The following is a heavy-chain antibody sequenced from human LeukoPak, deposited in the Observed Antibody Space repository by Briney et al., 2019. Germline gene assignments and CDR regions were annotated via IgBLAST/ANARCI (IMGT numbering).Heavy chain of an antibody. CDR1: GGSISSSSYY. V-gene: IGHV4-39*01. CDR2: INYSGST. J-gene: IGHJ5*02. D-gene: IGHD3-22*01. CDR3: ASNYYDSSGYSNSNWFDP. Sequence: SETLSLTCTVSGGSISSSSYYWGWIRQPPGKGLEWIGSINYSGSTYYNPSLKSRVTISVDTSKYQFSLKLSSVTAADTAVYYCASNYYDSSGYSNSNWFDPWGQGTLVTVSS.